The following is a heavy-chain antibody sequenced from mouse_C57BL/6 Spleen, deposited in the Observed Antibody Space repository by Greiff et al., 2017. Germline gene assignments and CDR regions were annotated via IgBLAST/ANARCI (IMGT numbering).Heavy chain of an antibody. D-gene: IGHD2-5*01. CDR3: TRFYYSRAMDY. V-gene: IGHV1-5*01. CDR1: GYTFTSYW. CDR2: IYPGNSDT. Sequence: EVQLQQSGTVLARPGASVKMSCKTSGYTFTSYWMPWVKQRPGQGLEWIGAIYPGNSDTSYNQKFKGKAKLTAVTSASTAYMELSSLTSEDSAVYYCTRFYYSRAMDYWGQGTSVTVSS. J-gene: IGHJ4*01.